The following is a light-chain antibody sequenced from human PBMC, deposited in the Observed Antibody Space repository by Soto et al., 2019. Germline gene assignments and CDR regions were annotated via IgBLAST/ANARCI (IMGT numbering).Light chain of an antibody. CDR3: QQYEKWPLT. Sequence: DIVMTQSPASLSVSPGDRATLYCRATQSVSSNLAWYQQIPGQAPRLLIYGASTRATGIPARFSGSGSGTEFTLTISSLQSEDFAVYYCQQYEKWPLTFGGGTKVEIK. J-gene: IGKJ4*01. V-gene: IGKV3-15*01. CDR2: GAS. CDR1: QSVSSN.